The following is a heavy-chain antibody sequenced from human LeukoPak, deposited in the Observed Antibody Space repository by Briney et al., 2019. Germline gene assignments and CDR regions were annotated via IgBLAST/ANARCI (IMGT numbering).Heavy chain of an antibody. V-gene: IGHV1-69*01. Sequence: VKXSCKASGGTFSSYAISWVRQAPGQGLEWMGGIIPIFGTANYAQKFQGRVTITADESTSTAYMELSSLRSEDTAVYYCASLGDPTGTVDYWGQGTLVTVSS. D-gene: IGHD1-1*01. J-gene: IGHJ4*02. CDR3: ASLGDPTGTVDY. CDR2: IIPIFGTA. CDR1: GGTFSSYA.